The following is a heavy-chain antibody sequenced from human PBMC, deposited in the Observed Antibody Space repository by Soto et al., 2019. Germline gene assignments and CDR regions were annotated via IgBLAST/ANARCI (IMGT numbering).Heavy chain of an antibody. V-gene: IGHV1-18*01. D-gene: IGHD3-10*01. CDR3: ARGMVERAMVRGDTLPFDY. Sequence: GASVKVSCKASGYTFTSYVISWVRQAPGQGLEWMGWISAYNGNTNYAQKLQGRVTMTTDTSTSTAYMELRSLRSDDTAVYYCARGMVERAMVRGDTLPFDYWGQGTLVTVSS. CDR2: ISAYNGNT. J-gene: IGHJ4*02. CDR1: GYTFTSYV.